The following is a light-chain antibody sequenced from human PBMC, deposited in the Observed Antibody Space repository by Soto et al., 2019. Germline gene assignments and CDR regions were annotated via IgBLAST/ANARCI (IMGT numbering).Light chain of an antibody. CDR3: SSYTSSSTHV. CDR2: AVS. CDR1: SDDIGAYDY. J-gene: IGLJ1*01. Sequence: QSALTQPSSVSASPGQSISISCTGTSDDIGAYDYVSWYQQHPGKAPKLILYAVSNRPSGVSTRFSGSKSGNTASLTISGLQAEDEADYYCSSYTSSSTHVFGTGTKVTVL. V-gene: IGLV2-14*01.